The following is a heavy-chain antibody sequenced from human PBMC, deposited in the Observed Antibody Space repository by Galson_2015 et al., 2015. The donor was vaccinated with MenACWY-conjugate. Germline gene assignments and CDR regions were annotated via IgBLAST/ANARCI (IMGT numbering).Heavy chain of an antibody. Sequence: LRLSCAASGFTFSSYGMHWVRQAPGKGLEWVAVISYDGSNKYYADSVKGRFTISRDNSKNTLYLQMNSLRAEDTAVYYCAKARRGRVVVTATSDYWGQGTLVTVSS. V-gene: IGHV3-30*18. CDR1: GFTFSSYG. CDR3: AKARRGRVVVTATSDY. D-gene: IGHD2-21*02. J-gene: IGHJ4*02. CDR2: ISYDGSNK.